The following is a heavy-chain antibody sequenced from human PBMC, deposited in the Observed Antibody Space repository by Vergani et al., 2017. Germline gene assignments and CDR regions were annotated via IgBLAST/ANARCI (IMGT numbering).Heavy chain of an antibody. CDR2: INWNVDNP. CDR1: GFIFDSNG. V-gene: IGHV3-20*04. D-gene: IGHD6-19*01. J-gene: IGHJ4*02. Sequence: EVKLVESGGGLVRPGGSLRLSCAGNGFIFDSNGMSWVRQVPGKGLEWVSGINWNVDNPGYADSVKGRFTISRDNAKNSLYLQMNSLRVEDTALYYCAREASSGFYDYFDYWGQGTLVTVSS. CDR3: AREASSGFYDYFDY.